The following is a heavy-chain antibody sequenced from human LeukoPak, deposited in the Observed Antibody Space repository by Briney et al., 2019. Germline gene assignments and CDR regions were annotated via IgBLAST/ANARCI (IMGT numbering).Heavy chain of an antibody. J-gene: IGHJ3*02. Sequence: PSETLSLTCTVSGGSISNYYWSWIRQPPGKGLEWIGYISYSGNTNYNPSLQSRVTISVDTSKNQFSLKVSSVSAADTAVYYCARGNRPYGEHEAFDIWGHGTTVTVSP. D-gene: IGHD3-10*01. V-gene: IGHV4-59*12. CDR1: GGSISNYY. CDR2: ISYSGNT. CDR3: ARGNRPYGEHEAFDI.